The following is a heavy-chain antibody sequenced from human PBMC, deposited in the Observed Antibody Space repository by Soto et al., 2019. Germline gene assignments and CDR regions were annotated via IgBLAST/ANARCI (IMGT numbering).Heavy chain of an antibody. Sequence: QVQLQESGPGLVKPSETLSLTCTVSGGSVSSGSYYWSWIRQPPGKGLEWIGYIYYSGSTNYNPSLKSRVTISVDTSKNQFSLKLRSVTAADTAVYYCARGALRFGVVSGSRLESYYYGMDVWGQGTTVTVSS. V-gene: IGHV4-61*01. D-gene: IGHD3-3*01. J-gene: IGHJ6*02. CDR2: IYYSGST. CDR1: GGSVSSGSYY. CDR3: ARGALRFGVVSGSRLESYYYGMDV.